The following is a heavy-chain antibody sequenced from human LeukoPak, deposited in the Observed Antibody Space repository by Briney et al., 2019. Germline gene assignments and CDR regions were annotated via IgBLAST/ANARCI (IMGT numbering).Heavy chain of an antibody. D-gene: IGHD1-26*01. CDR3: ARIGSYNWFDP. CDR2: IYSGGNT. Sequence: GGSLRLSCVATGFTFKSASMSWVRQAPGKGLEWVSVIYSGGNTYYADSVKGRFTISRDNSKNTLYLQMNSLRADDTAVYYCARIGSYNWFDPWGQGTLVTVSS. J-gene: IGHJ5*02. CDR1: GFTFKSAS. V-gene: IGHV3-53*01.